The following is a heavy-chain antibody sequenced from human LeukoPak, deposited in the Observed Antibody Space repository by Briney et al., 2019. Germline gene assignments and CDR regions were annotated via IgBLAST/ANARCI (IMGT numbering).Heavy chain of an antibody. V-gene: IGHV3-33*01. CDR1: GFTFSNYG. CDR3: TREASKGYYDTSGYYYDY. D-gene: IGHD3-22*01. Sequence: GGSLRLSCAASGFTFSNYGMHWVRQAPGKGLEWGAVIWSDGSYKNYADSVKGRFTISRDNSKNTLYLQMNSLRADDTAVYYCTREASKGYYDTSGYYYDYWGQGTLVTVSS. CDR2: IWSDGSYK. J-gene: IGHJ4*02.